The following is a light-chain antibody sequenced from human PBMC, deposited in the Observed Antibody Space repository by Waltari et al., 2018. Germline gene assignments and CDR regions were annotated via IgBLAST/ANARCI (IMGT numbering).Light chain of an antibody. J-gene: IGKJ2*01. CDR1: QSVTTN. CDR3: HQYNDGPPFN. Sequence: EIVMAQSPASLSVSPGERAIFSCRASQSVTTNVAWYQQKPGQPPRLLIYGASTRANDIPARFSGSGSGTEFTLTITSPQSEDVGVYYCHQYNDGPPFNFGQGTKLEIK. V-gene: IGKV3-15*01. CDR2: GAS.